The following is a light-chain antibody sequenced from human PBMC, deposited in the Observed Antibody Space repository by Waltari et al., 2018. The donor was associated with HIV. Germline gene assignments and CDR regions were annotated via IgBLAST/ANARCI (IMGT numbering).Light chain of an antibody. J-gene: IGLJ3*02. CDR3: QSYDSRQSGFWV. CDR2: GNT. V-gene: IGLV1-40*01. Sequence: QSVLTQPPSVSGAPGHRVTISCTGSSPNIGEGYDVHWYQQLPGTAPKLLIYGNTNRPSGVSERFSGSKSGTSASRAITGLQAEDEADYYCQSYDSRQSGFWVFGGGTTLTVL. CDR1: SPNIGEGYD.